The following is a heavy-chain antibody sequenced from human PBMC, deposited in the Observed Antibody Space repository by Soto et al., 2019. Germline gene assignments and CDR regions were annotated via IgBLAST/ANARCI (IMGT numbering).Heavy chain of an antibody. CDR1: GGSISGYY. CDR2: MFYFGST. CDR3: ARHHFYCTGGSCYLQAYHYYGLDV. D-gene: IGHD2-15*01. J-gene: IGHJ6*02. V-gene: IGHV4-59*04. Sequence: SETLSLTCTVSGGSISGYYWSWLRQPPGKGLEWLGTMFYFGSTYYNTSLESRVTISVDPSKNQFSLKLSSVTAADTAVYYCARHHFYCTGGSCYLQAYHYYGLDVWGQGTTVTVSS.